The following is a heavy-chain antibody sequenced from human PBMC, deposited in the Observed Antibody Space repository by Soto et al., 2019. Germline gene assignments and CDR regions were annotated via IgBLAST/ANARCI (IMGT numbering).Heavy chain of an antibody. CDR3: AVLESVVAAMLEDAFDI. D-gene: IGHD2-15*01. V-gene: IGHV3-21*01. CDR1: GFTFSSYS. Sequence: EVQLVESGGGLVKPGGSLRLSCAASGFTFSSYSMNWVRQAPGKGLEWVSSISSSSSYIYYADSVKGRFTISRDNAKNSLYLQMNSLRAEDTAVYYCAVLESVVAAMLEDAFDIWGQGTMVTVSS. CDR2: ISSSSSYI. J-gene: IGHJ3*02.